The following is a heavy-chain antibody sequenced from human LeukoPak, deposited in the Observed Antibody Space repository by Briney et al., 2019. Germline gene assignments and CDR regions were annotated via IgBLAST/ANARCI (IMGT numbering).Heavy chain of an antibody. J-gene: IGHJ4*02. CDR1: GFTFSIFW. Sequence: GGSLRLSCAASGFTFSIFWMHWVRRAPGKGPVGVSRINSDGSSTDYADSVKGRFTISRDNAKNTLYLQMNSLRTEDTAVYYCARRWAVAAVDYWGQGTLVTVSS. CDR2: INSDGSST. D-gene: IGHD6-19*01. V-gene: IGHV3-74*01. CDR3: ARRWAVAAVDY.